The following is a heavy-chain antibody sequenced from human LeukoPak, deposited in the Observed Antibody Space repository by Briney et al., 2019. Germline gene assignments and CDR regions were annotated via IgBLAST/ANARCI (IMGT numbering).Heavy chain of an antibody. CDR2: GFYSGSA. D-gene: IGHD4-17*01. J-gene: IGHJ4*02. Sequence: SETLSPTCTVSGGSISGSSYYWAWIRQPPGKGLEWVGSGFYSGSAYYNPSLKSRLTISVDTSKNQFSLDLRSVTAADTAVYYCARLRGAMTPVTSDFDYWGQGILVTVSS. V-gene: IGHV4-39*01. CDR3: ARLRGAMTPVTSDFDY. CDR1: GGSISGSSYY.